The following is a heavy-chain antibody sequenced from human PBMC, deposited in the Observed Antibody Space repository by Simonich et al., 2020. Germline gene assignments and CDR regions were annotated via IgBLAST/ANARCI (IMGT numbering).Heavy chain of an antibody. CDR2: INPHSVGT. CDR3: ARDLRGSYYYYYYMDV. V-gene: IGHV1-2*02. Sequence: QVQLVQSGAEVKKPGASVKVSCKASGYTFTGYYMPWVRQAPGQGLELMGGINPHSVGTNYAQKFQGRVTMTRETSISTAYMELSRLRSDDTAVYYCARDLRGSYYYYYYMDVWGKGTTVTVSS. D-gene: IGHD1-26*01. CDR1: GYTFTGYY. J-gene: IGHJ6*03.